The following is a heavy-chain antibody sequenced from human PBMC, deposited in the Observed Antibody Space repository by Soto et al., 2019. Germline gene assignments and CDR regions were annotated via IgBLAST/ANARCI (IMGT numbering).Heavy chain of an antibody. J-gene: IGHJ4*02. CDR1: GITFTRYS. Sequence: EVQLVESGGGLVKPGGSLRLSCGASGITFTRYSMNWVRQAPGKGLEWVSSISSTTNYIYYGDSMKGRFTISRDNAKNSLYLEMNSLRDEDTAVYYCARESEDLTSNFDYWGQGTLVTVSS. CDR3: ARESEDLTSNFDY. CDR2: ISSTTNYI. V-gene: IGHV3-21*06.